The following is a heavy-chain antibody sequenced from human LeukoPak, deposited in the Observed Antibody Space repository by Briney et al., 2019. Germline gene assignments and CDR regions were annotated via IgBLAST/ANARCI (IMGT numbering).Heavy chain of an antibody. Sequence: PSETLSLTCAVYGGAFSGYYWSWIRQPPGKGLEWIGEINHSGSTNYNPSLKSRVTISVDTSKNQFSLKLSSVTAADTAVYYCARDGPTDYYDSSSPTLHDAFDIWGQGTMVTVSS. D-gene: IGHD3-22*01. V-gene: IGHV4-34*01. J-gene: IGHJ3*02. CDR1: GGAFSGYY. CDR2: INHSGST. CDR3: ARDGPTDYYDSSSPTLHDAFDI.